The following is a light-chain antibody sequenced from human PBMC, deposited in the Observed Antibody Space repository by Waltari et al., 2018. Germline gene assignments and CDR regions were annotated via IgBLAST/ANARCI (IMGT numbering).Light chain of an antibody. V-gene: IGKV4-1*01. Sequence: DIVMTQSPASLAVSLGERALITCKSSQSVLYSSNNKNYLAWYQQKPGQPPKLLIYWASTRESGVPDRFSGSGSGTDFTLTISSLQAEDVAVYYCQQYYSTPPTFGPGTKVDIK. J-gene: IGKJ3*01. CDR3: QQYYSTPPT. CDR1: QSVLYSSNNKNY. CDR2: WAS.